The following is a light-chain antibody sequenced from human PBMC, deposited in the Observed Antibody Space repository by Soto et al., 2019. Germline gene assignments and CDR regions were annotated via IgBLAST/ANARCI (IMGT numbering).Light chain of an antibody. V-gene: IGKV1-5*01. Sequence: DIQMTQSPSTLSASVGDRVTITCRASQSISSWLAWYQQKPGKAPKLLIYDAYSLEGGTPSRFSGSGSGTEFTLTISSLQPDDFATYYCQQHGTFGQGTKVDIK. CDR3: QQHGT. CDR1: QSISSW. CDR2: DAY. J-gene: IGKJ1*01.